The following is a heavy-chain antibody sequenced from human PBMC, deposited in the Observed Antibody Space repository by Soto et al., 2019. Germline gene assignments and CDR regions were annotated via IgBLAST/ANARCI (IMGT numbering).Heavy chain of an antibody. CDR1: GFTFSNYG. Sequence: QVQLVESGGGVVQPGRSLRLSCAASGFTFSNYGMHWVRQAPGKGLEWVALISYDGSNKNSADSVKGRFTISRDNSKNTLCLQMNSLRAEDTAVYYCAKKKGYCGGGSCYYMDVWGKGTTVTVSS. D-gene: IGHD2-15*01. CDR2: ISYDGSNK. J-gene: IGHJ6*03. CDR3: AKKKGYCGGGSCYYMDV. V-gene: IGHV3-30*18.